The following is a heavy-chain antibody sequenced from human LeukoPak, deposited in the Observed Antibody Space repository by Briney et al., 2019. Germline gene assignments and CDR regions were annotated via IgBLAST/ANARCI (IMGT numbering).Heavy chain of an antibody. V-gene: IGHV1-18*01. CDR2: ISAYNGNT. CDR3: ARVSVLGTLKSIYGMDV. D-gene: IGHD1-14*01. CDR1: GYTFTSYG. J-gene: IGHJ6*02. Sequence: GASVKVSCKASGYTFTSYGISWVRQAPGQGLEWMGWISAYNGNTNYAQKLQGRVTMTTDTSTSTAYMELRSQRSDDTAVYYCARVSVLGTLKSIYGMDVWGQGTTVTVSS.